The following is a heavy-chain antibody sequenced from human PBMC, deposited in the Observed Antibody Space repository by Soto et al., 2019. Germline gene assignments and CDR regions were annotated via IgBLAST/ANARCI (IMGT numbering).Heavy chain of an antibody. CDR3: ARLSSDYGDYYFDY. CDR2: VYYSGST. V-gene: IGHV4-39*01. D-gene: IGHD4-17*01. Sequence: LETLSLTYTVSGGSIRNSSYYWGWIRQPPGKGLEWIGSVYYSGSTYYNPSLKSRVTISVDTSKNQFSLKLSSVTAADTAVYYCARLSSDYGDYYFDYWGQGTLVTVSS. J-gene: IGHJ4*02. CDR1: GGSIRNSSYY.